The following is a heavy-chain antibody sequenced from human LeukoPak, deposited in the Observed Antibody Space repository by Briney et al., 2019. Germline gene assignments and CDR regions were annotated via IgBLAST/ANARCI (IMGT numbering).Heavy chain of an antibody. Sequence: GGSLRLSCAASGFTFSSYAMHWVRQAPGKGLEWVAVISYDGSNKYYADSVKGRFTISRDNSKNTLYLQMNSLRAEDTAVYYRARTSSSWYGGFDYWGQGTLVTVSS. V-gene: IGHV3-30*04. CDR2: ISYDGSNK. CDR1: GFTFSSYA. D-gene: IGHD6-13*01. J-gene: IGHJ4*02. CDR3: ARTSSSWYGGFDY.